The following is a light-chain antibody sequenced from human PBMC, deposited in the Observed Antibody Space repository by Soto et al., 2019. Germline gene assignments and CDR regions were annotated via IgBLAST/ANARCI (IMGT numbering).Light chain of an antibody. CDR2: AAS. CDR1: QSINKY. Sequence: DIQMTQSPSSLSASLGDRVTITCRASQSINKYLNWYQQRPGRAPKVLIYAASSLQGGVPSRFSGNGSGTDFTLTINSLQPDDFATYFCQQTYRPSYTFAQGTRLEIK. J-gene: IGKJ2*01. CDR3: QQTYRPSYT. V-gene: IGKV1-39*01.